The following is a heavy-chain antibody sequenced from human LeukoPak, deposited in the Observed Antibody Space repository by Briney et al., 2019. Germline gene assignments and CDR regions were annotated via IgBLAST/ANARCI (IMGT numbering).Heavy chain of an antibody. D-gene: IGHD2-2*01. J-gene: IGHJ4*02. Sequence: SETLSLTCAVYGGSFSGYYWSWIRQPPGKGLEWIGEINHSGSTNYNPSLKSRVTISVDTPKNQFSLKLSSVTAADTAVYYCARWWYCSSTSCYESRDYWGQGTLVTVSS. CDR3: ARWWYCSSTSCYESRDY. CDR1: GGSFSGYY. V-gene: IGHV4-34*01. CDR2: INHSGST.